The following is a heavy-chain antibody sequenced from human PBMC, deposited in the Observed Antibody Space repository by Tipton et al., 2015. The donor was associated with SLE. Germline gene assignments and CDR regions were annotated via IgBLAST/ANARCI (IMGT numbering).Heavy chain of an antibody. D-gene: IGHD3-16*01. V-gene: IGHV3-21*01. CDR2: ISSSSSYI. CDR1: GFSVSDNY. CDR3: ARVMGPG. Sequence: SLRLSCAASGFSVSDNYINWVRQAPGKGLEWVSSISSSSSYIYYADSVKGRFTISRDNARNTLYLQMNSLRTEDTAVYYCARVMGPGWGQGTLVTVSS. J-gene: IGHJ4*02.